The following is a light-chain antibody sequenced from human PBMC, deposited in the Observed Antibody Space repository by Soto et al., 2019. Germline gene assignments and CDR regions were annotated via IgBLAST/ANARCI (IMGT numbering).Light chain of an antibody. CDR3: QQYDNSVYT. CDR1: QSLSSSY. V-gene: IGKV3-20*01. J-gene: IGKJ2*01. Sequence: EIVLTQSPGTLSLSPGERATLSCRTSQSLSSSYLAWYQQKPGQAPRLLMYSASSRATGIPDRFSGSGSGTDFTLTINRLEPEDFAVYYCQQYDNSVYTFGQGTRLEIK. CDR2: SAS.